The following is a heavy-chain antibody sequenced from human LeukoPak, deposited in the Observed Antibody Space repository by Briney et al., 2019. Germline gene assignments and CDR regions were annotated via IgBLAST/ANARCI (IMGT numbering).Heavy chain of an antibody. Sequence: SETLSLTCTVSGGSISSYYWSWIRQPPGKGLEWIGYIYYSGSTNYNPSLKSRVTISVDTSKNQFSLKLSSVTAADTAVYYCARARYCGGDCYFDYWGQGTLVTVSS. J-gene: IGHJ4*02. CDR2: IYYSGST. CDR1: GGSISSYY. CDR3: ARARYCGGDCYFDY. D-gene: IGHD2-21*02. V-gene: IGHV4-59*01.